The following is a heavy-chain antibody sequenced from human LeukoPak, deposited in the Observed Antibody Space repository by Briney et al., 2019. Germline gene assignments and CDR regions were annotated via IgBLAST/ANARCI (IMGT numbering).Heavy chain of an antibody. J-gene: IGHJ4*02. CDR1: GFTFSSYE. CDR2: ISTGGNTI. Sequence: PGGSLRLTCAASGFTFSSYEMNWVRQAPGKGLEWVSYISTGGNTIYYADSVKGRFTISRDNAKNSLYLQMNSLRAEDTAIYYCARGYRGYSYGYGYWGQGTLVTVSS. V-gene: IGHV3-48*03. CDR3: ARGYRGYSYGYGY. D-gene: IGHD5-18*01.